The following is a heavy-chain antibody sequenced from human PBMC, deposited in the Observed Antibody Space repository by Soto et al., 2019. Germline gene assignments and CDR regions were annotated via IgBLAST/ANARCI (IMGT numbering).Heavy chain of an antibody. CDR2: ISAYNGVT. Sequence: ASVKVSCKASGYTFTNYGITWVRQAPGQGLEWMGWISAYNGVTHYTQRLQGRVTITTDTSTSTAYMELSSLRSDDTAVYYCARYCSGGSWYGDSAIDIWGQGTMVTVSS. J-gene: IGHJ3*02. V-gene: IGHV1-18*01. D-gene: IGHD2-15*01. CDR3: ARYCSGGSWYGDSAIDI. CDR1: GYTFTNYG.